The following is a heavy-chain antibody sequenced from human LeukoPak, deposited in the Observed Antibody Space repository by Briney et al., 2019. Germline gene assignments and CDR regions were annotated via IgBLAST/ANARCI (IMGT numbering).Heavy chain of an antibody. J-gene: IGHJ4*02. CDR2: ISKTGSTK. Sequence: GGSLRLSCTVSGFTLSDYYINWVRQAPGKGLECVSQISKTGSTKYYSDSVQGRFTIYRDNVQHSVSLQMKSLSAEDAAVYYCAREDYGGTNFDYWGQGALVAVSS. CDR1: GFTLSDYY. CDR3: AREDYGGTNFDY. V-gene: IGHV3-11*01. D-gene: IGHD4-23*01.